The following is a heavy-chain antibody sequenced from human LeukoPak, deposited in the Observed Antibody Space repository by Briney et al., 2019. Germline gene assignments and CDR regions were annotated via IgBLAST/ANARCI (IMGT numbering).Heavy chain of an antibody. CDR3: ARDPSSLRLDV. J-gene: IGHJ6*02. CDR2: IYYSGRT. V-gene: IGHV4-59*01. CDR1: GGSISSYY. Sequence: SETLSLTCNVSGGSISSYYWSWIRQPPGKGQEGIGYIYYSGRTNYNPSLKSRVTISVDTSKNQFSLKLSSVTAADTAVYYCARDPSSLRLDVWGQGTTVTVSS. D-gene: IGHD6-6*01.